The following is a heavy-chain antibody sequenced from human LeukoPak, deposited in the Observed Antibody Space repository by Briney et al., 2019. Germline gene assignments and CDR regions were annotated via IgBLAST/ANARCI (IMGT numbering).Heavy chain of an antibody. CDR1: GGSISSSSYY. D-gene: IGHD4-17*01. CDR2: IYYNGST. J-gene: IGHJ4*02. Sequence: PSETLSLTCTVSGGSISSSSYYWGWIRQPPGTGLEWIGSIYYNGSTYYNPSLKSRVTISVDTSKNQFSLKLSSVTAADTAVYYCARGRVYGDRPLYYFDYWGQGTLVTVSS. CDR3: ARGRVYGDRPLYYFDY. V-gene: IGHV4-39*07.